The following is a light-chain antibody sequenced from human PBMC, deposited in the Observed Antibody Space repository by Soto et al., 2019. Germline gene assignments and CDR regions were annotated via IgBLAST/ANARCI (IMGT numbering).Light chain of an antibody. Sequence: LPITQSPSSLSASVGDSVTIPFRASQNINKYLNWYQQRSGRAPRLLIHTASSLHSGVPPRFSGSGSGSDFTLTISTLQPEDLATYFCQQSFGTPYTFGQGTKVDIK. CDR2: TAS. CDR3: QQSFGTPYT. V-gene: IGKV1-39*01. CDR1: QNINKY. J-gene: IGKJ2*01.